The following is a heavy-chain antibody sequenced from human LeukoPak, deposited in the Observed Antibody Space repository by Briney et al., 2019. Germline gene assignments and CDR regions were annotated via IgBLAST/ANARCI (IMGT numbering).Heavy chain of an antibody. CDR1: GFTVFNYW. D-gene: IGHD3-22*01. V-gene: IGHV3-7*01. J-gene: IGHJ4*02. CDR2: INLDGSQK. Sequence: GSLRLSCAASGFTVFNYWMSWVRQAPGKGLEWVANINLDGSQKYYVDSLKGRFTISRDNAKNSLYLQMNSLRAEDTAVYYCARHVVALGFDYWGQGTLVTVSS. CDR3: ARHVVALGFDY.